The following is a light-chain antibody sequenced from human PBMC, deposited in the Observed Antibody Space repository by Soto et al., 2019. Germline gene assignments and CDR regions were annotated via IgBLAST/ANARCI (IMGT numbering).Light chain of an antibody. J-gene: IGKJ1*01. CDR1: QNINNW. Sequence: DIQMTQSPSTLSASVGDRVTITRRASQNINNWLAWYQQKAGKAPKLLIYDGSSLESGVPSRFSGSGSGTEFTLNISSLQPDDFATYYCHQYNSYFQTFGQGTKVDI. V-gene: IGKV1-5*01. CDR2: DGS. CDR3: HQYNSYFQT.